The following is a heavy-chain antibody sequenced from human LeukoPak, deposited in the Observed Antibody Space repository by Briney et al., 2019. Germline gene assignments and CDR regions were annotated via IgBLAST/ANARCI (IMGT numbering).Heavy chain of an antibody. CDR1: GGTFSSYA. CDR3: ARSPIAARPGAFDI. V-gene: IGHV1-69*04. Sequence: SVKVSCKASGGTFSSYAISWVRQAPGQGLEWMGRIIPILGIANYAQKFQGRVTITADKSTSTAYMELGSLRSEDTAVYYCARSPIAARPGAFDIWGQGTMVTVSS. J-gene: IGHJ3*02. CDR2: IIPILGIA. D-gene: IGHD6-6*01.